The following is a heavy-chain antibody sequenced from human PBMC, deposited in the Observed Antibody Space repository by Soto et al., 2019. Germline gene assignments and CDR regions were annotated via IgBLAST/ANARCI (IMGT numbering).Heavy chain of an antibody. CDR2: ISGSGDFT. CDR3: AKVSSSWYAGFFDL. J-gene: IGHJ4*02. Sequence: PGGSLRLSCAASGFTFSSYAMSWVRQAPGKGLEWVSVISGSGDFTFYADSVKGRLTISRDNSKNTLYLQIHTLRAEDTAVYYCAKVSSSWYAGFFDLWGQGTLVTVSS. D-gene: IGHD6-13*01. V-gene: IGHV3-23*01. CDR1: GFTFSSYA.